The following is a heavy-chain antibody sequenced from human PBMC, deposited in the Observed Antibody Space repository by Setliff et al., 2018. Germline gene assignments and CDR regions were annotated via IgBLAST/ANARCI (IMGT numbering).Heavy chain of an antibody. CDR3: ASRDYYDNRGSLDF. CDR2: IYDTGST. D-gene: IGHD3-22*01. V-gene: IGHV4-59*08. CDR1: GGSIGPHY. Sequence: SETLSLTCTVSGGSIGPHYWSWIRQAPGKGLEWIGHIYDTGSTKYSPSLKGRVTISMDTSVNEFSLRLTSVTAADTAMYYCASRDYYDNRGSLDFWGQGTLVTVSS. J-gene: IGHJ4*02.